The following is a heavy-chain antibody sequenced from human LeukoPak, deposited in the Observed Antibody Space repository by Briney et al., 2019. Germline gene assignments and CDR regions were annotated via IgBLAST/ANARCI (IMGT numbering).Heavy chain of an antibody. J-gene: IGHJ4*02. CDR3: AKGSTSFYFEF. Sequence: GGSLRLSCAASGFTFDNYAMYWVRQAPGKGLEWVSSIGSNTYYADYVKGRFTISRDNSENALYLQMNSLRAEDTALCYCAKGSTSFYFEFWGQGTLVTVSS. CDR1: GFTFDNYA. CDR2: IGSNT. D-gene: IGHD1-26*01. V-gene: IGHV3-23*01.